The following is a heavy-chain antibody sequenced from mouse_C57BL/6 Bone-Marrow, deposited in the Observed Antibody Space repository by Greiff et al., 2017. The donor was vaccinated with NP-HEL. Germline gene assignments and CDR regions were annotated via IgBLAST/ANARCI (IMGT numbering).Heavy chain of an antibody. CDR2: IDPETGGT. J-gene: IGHJ3*01. CDR3: TGGNPFAY. V-gene: IGHV1-15*01. D-gene: IGHD2-1*01. Sequence: QVQLKESGAELVRPGASVTLSCKASGYTFTDYEMHWVKQTPVHGLEWIGAIDPETGGTAYNQKFKGKAILTADKSSSTAYMELRSLTSEDSAVYYCTGGNPFAYWGQGTLVTVSA. CDR1: GYTFTDYE.